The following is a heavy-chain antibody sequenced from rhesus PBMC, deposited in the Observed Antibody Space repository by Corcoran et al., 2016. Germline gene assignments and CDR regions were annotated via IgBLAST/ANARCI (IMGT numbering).Heavy chain of an antibody. CDR1: GGSISDSYY. V-gene: IGHV4S9*01. Sequence: QVQLQESGPGLVKPSETLSLTCAVSGGSISDSYYLNWIRHPPGKGLEWIGNIYGNSASTYYNPSLKSRVTISKDTSKNQFFLKLSSVTAADTAVYYCARGWQQLPFDYWGQGVLVTVSS. D-gene: IGHD6-43*01. CDR2: IYGNSAST. J-gene: IGHJ4*01. CDR3: ARGWQQLPFDY.